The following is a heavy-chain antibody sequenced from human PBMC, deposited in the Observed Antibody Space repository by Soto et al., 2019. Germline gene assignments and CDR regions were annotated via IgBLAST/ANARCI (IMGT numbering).Heavy chain of an antibody. Sequence: GGSLRLSXAASGFTFSSHAMSWVRQAPGKGLEWVSGISASDGSIDYADYVKGRFTISRDNSKNTLYLQMNSLRAEDTAVYYCAKRRGNYYDSSGYYSVLDYWGQGTLVTVSS. J-gene: IGHJ4*02. CDR2: ISASDGSI. D-gene: IGHD3-22*01. V-gene: IGHV3-23*01. CDR1: GFTFSSHA. CDR3: AKRRGNYYDSSGYYSVLDY.